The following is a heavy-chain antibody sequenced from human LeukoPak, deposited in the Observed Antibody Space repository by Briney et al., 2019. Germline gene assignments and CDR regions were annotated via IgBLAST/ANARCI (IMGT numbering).Heavy chain of an antibody. Sequence: GGSLRLSCAASGFSFDRHYMTWVRQAPGKGLEWVANIKQDGSEKKYVDSVKGRFTISRDNAKNSLYLQMNSLRAEDTAIYFCAREDDWNYEDYWGQGTLVTVSS. D-gene: IGHD1-7*01. CDR2: IKQDGSEK. V-gene: IGHV3-7*01. CDR1: GFSFDRHY. CDR3: AREDDWNYEDY. J-gene: IGHJ4*02.